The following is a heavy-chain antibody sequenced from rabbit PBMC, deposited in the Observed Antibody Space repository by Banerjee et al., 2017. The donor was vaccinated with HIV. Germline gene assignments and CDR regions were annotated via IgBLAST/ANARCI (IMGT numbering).Heavy chain of an antibody. CDR2: IGTGSGST. J-gene: IGHJ4*01. CDR1: GFSFSGSYW. Sequence: EESGGDLVKPEGSLTLTCTASGFSFSGSYWICWVRQAPGKGLEWIACIGTGSGSTYYASWAKGRFTISKTSSTTVTLQMTSLTAADTATYFCARATYSGYYYASKLWGPGTLVTVS. D-gene: IGHD7-1*01. CDR3: ARATYSGYYYASKL. V-gene: IGHV1S45*01.